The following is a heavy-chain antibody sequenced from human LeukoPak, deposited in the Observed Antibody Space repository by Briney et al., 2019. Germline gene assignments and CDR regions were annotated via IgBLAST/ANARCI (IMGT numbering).Heavy chain of an antibody. D-gene: IGHD6-13*01. Sequence: GGSLRLSCKGSGYGFFGYWIGWMRQMPGKGLEWMGSIYPVTSIVRYNPSFQGQVTFSADESISTVFLQWNSLKASDTAIYYCAGLSGAALSDNWFDPWGQGTLVTVSS. CDR2: IYPVTSIV. CDR3: AGLSGAALSDNWFDP. CDR1: GYGFFGYW. J-gene: IGHJ5*02. V-gene: IGHV5-51*01.